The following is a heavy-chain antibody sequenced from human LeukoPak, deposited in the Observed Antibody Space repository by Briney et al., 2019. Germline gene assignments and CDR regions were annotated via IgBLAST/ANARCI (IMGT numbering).Heavy chain of an antibody. CDR1: GGSISSGSYY. D-gene: IGHD4-17*01. Sequence: SETLSLTCTVSGGSISSGSYYWSWIRQPAGKGLEWIGRIYTSGSTNYNPSLKSRVTISVDTSKNQFSLKLSSVTAADTAVYYCARVAGDYGDFFDYWGQGTLVTVSS. CDR3: ARVAGDYGDFFDY. CDR2: IYTSGST. J-gene: IGHJ4*02. V-gene: IGHV4-61*02.